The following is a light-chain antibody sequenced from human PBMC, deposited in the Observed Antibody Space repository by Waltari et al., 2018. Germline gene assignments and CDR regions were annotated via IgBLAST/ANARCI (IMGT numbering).Light chain of an antibody. Sequence: QSALTQPRSVSGSPGQSVTISCTGTSSDVGGYNYVSWYQQHPDKAPKLIIYDINKRPSGVPDRFSGSNSGNTASLTISWLQAEDEAEYYGCSYVGSNIYWVFGGGTKLTVL. CDR2: DIN. J-gene: IGLJ3*02. CDR1: SSDVGGYNY. V-gene: IGLV2-11*01. CDR3: CSYVGSNIYWV.